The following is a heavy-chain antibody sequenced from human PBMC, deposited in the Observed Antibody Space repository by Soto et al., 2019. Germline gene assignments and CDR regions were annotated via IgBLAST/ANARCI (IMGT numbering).Heavy chain of an antibody. CDR1: GFASNNYA. CDR3: DRYGWDV. Sequence: EVQLLESGGGLVQPGGSLRLSCEASGFASNNYALTWVRQAPGKGLEWVSSISGSGGSTYYADSVKGRFTISRDNSKNTLYLQMNSLRAEDTAVYYCDRYGWDVWGQGTTVTVSS. D-gene: IGHD3-10*01. V-gene: IGHV3-23*01. J-gene: IGHJ6*02. CDR2: ISGSGGST.